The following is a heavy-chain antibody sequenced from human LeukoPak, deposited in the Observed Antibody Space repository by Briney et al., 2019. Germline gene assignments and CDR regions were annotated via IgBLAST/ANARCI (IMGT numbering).Heavy chain of an antibody. Sequence: SQTLSLTCTVSGGSISSGSYYWSWIRQPAGKGLEWIGRIYTSGSTNYNPSLKSRVTISVDTSKNQFSLKLSSVTAADTAVYYCARLRFLEWLFDYWGQGTLVTVSS. V-gene: IGHV4-61*02. CDR3: ARLRFLEWLFDY. CDR2: IYTSGST. D-gene: IGHD3-3*01. J-gene: IGHJ4*02. CDR1: GGSISSGSYY.